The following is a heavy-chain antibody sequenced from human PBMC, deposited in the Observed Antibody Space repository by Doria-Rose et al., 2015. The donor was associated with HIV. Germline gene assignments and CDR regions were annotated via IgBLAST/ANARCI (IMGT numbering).Heavy chain of an antibody. J-gene: IGHJ4*02. CDR1: GVSLSSPGMG. Sequence: QIALKESGPVLVKPTETLTLTCTVSGVSLSSPGMGVSWIRQPPGKALEWLANIFSDDESSYTTSLKSRLTIYRGTSKSQVVLTMTDMDPVDTATYYCARIKSSRWYHKYYFDFWGQGTLVIVSA. V-gene: IGHV2-26*01. D-gene: IGHD6-13*01. CDR2: IFSDDES. CDR3: ARIKSSRWYHKYYFDF.